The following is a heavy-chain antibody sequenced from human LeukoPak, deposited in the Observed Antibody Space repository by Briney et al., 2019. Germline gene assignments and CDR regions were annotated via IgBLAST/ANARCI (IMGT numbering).Heavy chain of an antibody. CDR3: ARGTHGDYEGGDFDY. D-gene: IGHD4-17*01. Sequence: SETLSLTCAVSGGSFSGYYWSWIRQPPGKGLEWIGEINHSGSTNYNPSLKSRVTISVDTSKNQFSLKLSSVTAADTAVYYCARGTHGDYEGGDFDYWGQGTLVTVSS. V-gene: IGHV4-34*01. J-gene: IGHJ4*02. CDR1: GGSFSGYY. CDR2: INHSGST.